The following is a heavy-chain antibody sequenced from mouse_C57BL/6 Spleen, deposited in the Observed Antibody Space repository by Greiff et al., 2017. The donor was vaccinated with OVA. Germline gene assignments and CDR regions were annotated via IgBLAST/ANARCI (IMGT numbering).Heavy chain of an antibody. J-gene: IGHJ4*01. Sequence: QVQLQQPEAELVKPGASVKLSCKASGYTFTSYWMQWVTPRPGQGLEWIGEIDPSDSYTNYNQKFKGKATLTVDTSYSTAYMQLSSLTSEDSAVYYCAVGHQLRGYAMDYWGQGTSVTVSS. CDR2: IDPSDSYT. CDR1: GYTFTSYW. CDR3: AVGHQLRGYAMDY. D-gene: IGHD3-2*02. V-gene: IGHV1-50*01.